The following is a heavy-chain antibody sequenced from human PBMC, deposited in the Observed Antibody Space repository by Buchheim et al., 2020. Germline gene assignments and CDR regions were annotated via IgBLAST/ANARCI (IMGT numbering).Heavy chain of an antibody. J-gene: IGHJ4*02. CDR3: AQELRPNDS. CDR2: IDISGANT. Sequence: LLVESGGDLVQPGGSLRLSCAASTFTFSNHAMTWVRQAPGKGLEWVASIDISGANTYYADSGRGRFSISSDNSKNQLYLQLTSLRPDDTALYYCAQELRPNDSWGPGTL. V-gene: IGHV3-23*04. CDR1: TFTFSNHA.